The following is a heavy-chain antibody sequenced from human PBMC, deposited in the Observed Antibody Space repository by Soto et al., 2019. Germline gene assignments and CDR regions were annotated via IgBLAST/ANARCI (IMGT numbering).Heavy chain of an antibody. Sequence: QVQLVESGGGVVQPGRSLRLSCAASGFTFSSYGMHWVRQAPGKGLEWVAVISYDGSNKYYADSVKGRFTISRDNSKNTLYQQMNSLRAEDTAVYYCAKDGQQLFPEEYFQHWGQGTLVTVSS. CDR1: GFTFSSYG. CDR2: ISYDGSNK. V-gene: IGHV3-30*18. CDR3: AKDGQQLFPEEYFQH. D-gene: IGHD6-13*01. J-gene: IGHJ1*01.